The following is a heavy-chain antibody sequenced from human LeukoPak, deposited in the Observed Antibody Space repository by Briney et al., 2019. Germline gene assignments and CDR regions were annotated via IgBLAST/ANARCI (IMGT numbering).Heavy chain of an antibody. J-gene: IGHJ4*02. CDR1: GGSISRYY. V-gene: IGHV4-4*07. D-gene: IGHD2-2*01. CDR3: ARGRWGYCSSTSCYAKYSSGRPYDY. CDR2: IYSWQTR. Sequence: SGTVSLTCTVSGGSISRYYWNWIRQPAGKGLEWIGRIYSWQTRNYNPSLKSRVTMPVDPSKTQFSLKLSSVTAAGTAVYYCARGRWGYCSSTSCYAKYSSGRPYDYWGQGTLGT.